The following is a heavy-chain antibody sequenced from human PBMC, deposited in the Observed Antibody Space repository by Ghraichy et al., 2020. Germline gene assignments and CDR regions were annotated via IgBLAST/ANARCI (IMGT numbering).Heavy chain of an antibody. J-gene: IGHJ4*02. CDR1: GFSLTTNKVG. Sequence: SGPTLVKPTQTLTLTCSFSGFSLTTNKVGVGWIRQPPGQALEWLALIYSSDDKRYSPSLKNRLTITKDTSKNQVVLTMTNVDPVDTATYYCAHSDCNGDCEGWFDYWDQGTLVTVSS. CDR2: IYSSDDK. V-gene: IGHV2-5*01. D-gene: IGHD2-21*02. CDR3: AHSDCNGDCEGWFDY.